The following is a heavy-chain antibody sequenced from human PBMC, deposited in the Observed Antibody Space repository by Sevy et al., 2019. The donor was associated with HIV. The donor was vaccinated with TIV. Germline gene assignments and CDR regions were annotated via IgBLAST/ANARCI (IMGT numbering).Heavy chain of an antibody. J-gene: IGHJ4*02. CDR3: AKDRVTVFGVVVTFDS. CDR2: ISGSGYAT. CDR1: GFTFYNYA. Sequence: GGSLRLSCAASGFTFYNYAMNWVRQAPGKGLEWVSTISGSGYATYYADSVKGRFIISRDTSRNTLYLQMNSLRVEDSAVYFCAKDRVTVFGVVVTFDSWGQGTLVTVSS. D-gene: IGHD3-3*01. V-gene: IGHV3-23*01.